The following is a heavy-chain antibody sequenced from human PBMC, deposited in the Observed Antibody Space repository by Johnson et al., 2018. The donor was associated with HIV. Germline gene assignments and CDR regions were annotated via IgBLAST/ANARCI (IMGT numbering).Heavy chain of an antibody. CDR1: GFTFDEDD. CDR3: ARDGLAANAFDT. J-gene: IGHJ3*02. V-gene: IGHV3-20*04. D-gene: IGHD3/OR15-3a*01. Sequence: VQLVESGGGVVPPGGSLRLSCAASGFTFDEDDMSWVRQAPGKGLEWVSGINWSGDTTGYADSVKGRFTISRDNVKNSLYLEMNSLRAEDTAVYYCARDGLAANAFDTWGQGTMVTVSS. CDR2: INWSGDTT.